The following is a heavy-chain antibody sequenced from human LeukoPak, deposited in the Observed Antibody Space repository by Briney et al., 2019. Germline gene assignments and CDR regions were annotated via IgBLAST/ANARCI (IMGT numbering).Heavy chain of an antibody. Sequence: SETLSLTCTVSFGSISSYYWSWIRQPPGKGLEWIGYIYYSGSTNYNSSLKSRVTISVDTTKNQFSLKLSSVTAADTALYYCARTYSGYDFGAFDIWGQGTKVTVSS. CDR1: FGSISSYY. D-gene: IGHD5-12*01. CDR2: IYYSGST. V-gene: IGHV4-59*01. J-gene: IGHJ3*02. CDR3: ARTYSGYDFGAFDI.